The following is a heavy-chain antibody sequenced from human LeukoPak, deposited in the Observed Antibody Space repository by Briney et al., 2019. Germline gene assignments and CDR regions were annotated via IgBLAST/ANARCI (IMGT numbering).Heavy chain of an antibody. J-gene: IGHJ4*02. CDR1: GGSFSGYY. CDR2: IYYSGST. V-gene: IGHV4-59*08. Sequence: SETLSLTCAVYGGSFSGYYWTWIRQPPGKGLEWIGYIYYSGSTNYNPSLKSRVTISLDTSKNQFSLQLSSVTAADTAVYYCARHGSGGDAYWGQGTLVTVSS. CDR3: ARHGSGGDAY. D-gene: IGHD2-21*02.